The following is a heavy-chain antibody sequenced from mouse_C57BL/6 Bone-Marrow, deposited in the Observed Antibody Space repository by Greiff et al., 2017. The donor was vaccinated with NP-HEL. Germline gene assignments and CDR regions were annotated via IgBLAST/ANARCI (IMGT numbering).Heavy chain of an antibody. Sequence: EVKLVESGGDLVKPGGSLKLSCAASGFTFSSYGMSWVRQTPDKRLEWVATISSGGSYTYYPDSVKGRFTISRDNAKNTLYLQMSSLKSEDTAMYYCARQGRITTNAMDYWGQGTSVTVSS. CDR2: ISSGGSYT. V-gene: IGHV5-6*01. CDR1: GFTFSSYG. J-gene: IGHJ4*01. CDR3: ARQGRITTNAMDY. D-gene: IGHD1-1*01.